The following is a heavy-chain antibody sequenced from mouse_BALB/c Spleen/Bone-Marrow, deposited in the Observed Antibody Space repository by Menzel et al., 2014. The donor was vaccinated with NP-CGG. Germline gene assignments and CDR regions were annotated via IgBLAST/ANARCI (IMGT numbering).Heavy chain of an antibody. CDR3: ARVTSSAVGAMDY. CDR2: IWAGGST. V-gene: IGHV2-9*02. Sequence: VQGVESGPGLVAPSQSLSITCTVSGFSLTNYGVHWVRQPPGKGLEWLGVIWAGGSTNYNSALMSRLSISKDNSKSQVFLKMISLQTDDTAMYYCARVTSSAVGAMDYWGQGASVTVYS. J-gene: IGHJ4*01. D-gene: IGHD3-2*02. CDR1: GFSLTNYG.